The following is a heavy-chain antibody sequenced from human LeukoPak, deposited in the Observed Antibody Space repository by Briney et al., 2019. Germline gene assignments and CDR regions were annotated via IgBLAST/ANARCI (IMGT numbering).Heavy chain of an antibody. CDR3: AMFGLVAAIDS. Sequence: GGSLILSCAASGFTFSSHWMHWVRQVPGRGLEWVANIKGDGSEKYYADSVRGQFTISRDNAKNSLYLQMNSLRAEDTAVYYCAMFGLVAAIDSWGQGTLVTVSS. J-gene: IGHJ4*02. CDR2: IKGDGSEK. D-gene: IGHD5-12*01. CDR1: GFTFSSHW. V-gene: IGHV3-7*02.